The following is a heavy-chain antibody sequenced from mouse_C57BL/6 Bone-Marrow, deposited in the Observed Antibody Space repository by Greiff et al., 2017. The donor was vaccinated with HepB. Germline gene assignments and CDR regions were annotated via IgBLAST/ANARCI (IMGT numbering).Heavy chain of an antibody. CDR1: GFSLTSYG. CDR3: AKNHGSSYVYYFDY. J-gene: IGHJ2*01. CDR2: IWRGGST. V-gene: IGHV2-5*01. D-gene: IGHD1-1*01. Sequence: VQLQESGPGLVQPSQSLSITCTVSGFSLTSYGVHWVRQSPGKGLEWLGVIWRGGSTDYNAAFMSRLSITKDNSKSQVFFKMNSLPADDTAIYYCAKNHGSSYVYYFDYWGQGTTLTVSS.